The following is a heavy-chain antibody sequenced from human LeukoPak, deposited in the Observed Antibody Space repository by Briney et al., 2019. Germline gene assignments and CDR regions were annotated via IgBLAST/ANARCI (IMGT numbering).Heavy chain of an antibody. CDR3: ARGGWYVGFDF. D-gene: IGHD6-19*01. V-gene: IGHV3-48*03. J-gene: IGHJ4*02. CDR2: ISTSGSNK. CDR1: GFTFSSYE. Sequence: GGSLRLSCAASGFTFSSYEMNWVRQAPGKGLEWVSYISTSGSNKYYADSVKGRFTISRDNAKNSLYLQMNSLRAEDTAAYHCARGGWYVGFDFWGQGTLVTVSS.